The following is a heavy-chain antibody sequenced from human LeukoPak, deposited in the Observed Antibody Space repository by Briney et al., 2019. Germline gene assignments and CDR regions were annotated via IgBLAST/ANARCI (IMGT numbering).Heavy chain of an antibody. Sequence: GESLKISCXGSGYSFTNYWIGWVRQMPGKGLKWMGIIYPGDSDTRHSPSFQGQVTISVDKSISTAYLQWSSLKASDTAMYYCARRDSSGWGSFDYWGQGTLVTVSS. CDR1: GYSFTNYW. CDR2: IYPGDSDT. CDR3: ARRDSSGWGSFDY. D-gene: IGHD6-19*01. J-gene: IGHJ4*02. V-gene: IGHV5-51*01.